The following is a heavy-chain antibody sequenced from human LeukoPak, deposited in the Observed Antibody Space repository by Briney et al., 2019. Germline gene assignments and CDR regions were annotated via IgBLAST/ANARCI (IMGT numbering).Heavy chain of an antibody. CDR3: ARGGVPAASVFDY. Sequence: GGSLRLSCAASGFTFSSYWMSWVRQAPGKGLEWVANMKQDGSEKYYVDSVKGRFTISRDNAKNSLYLQMNSLRAEDTAVYYCARGGVPAASVFDYWGQGTLVTVSS. J-gene: IGHJ4*02. D-gene: IGHD2-2*01. CDR1: GFTFSSYW. CDR2: MKQDGSEK. V-gene: IGHV3-7*01.